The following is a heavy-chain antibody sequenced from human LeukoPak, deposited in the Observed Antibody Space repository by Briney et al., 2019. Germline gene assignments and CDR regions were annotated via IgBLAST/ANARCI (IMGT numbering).Heavy chain of an antibody. CDR1: GGSISSYY. CDR3: ARGVVDTAMIAYYYYYMDV. D-gene: IGHD5-18*01. V-gene: IGHV4-4*07. CDR2: IYTSGST. J-gene: IGHJ6*03. Sequence: PSETLSLTCTVSGGSISSYYWSWIRQPAGKGLEWIGRIYTSGSTNYNPSLKSRVTMSVDTSKNQFSLKLSSVTAADTAVYYCARGVVDTAMIAYYYYYMDVWGKGTTVTVSS.